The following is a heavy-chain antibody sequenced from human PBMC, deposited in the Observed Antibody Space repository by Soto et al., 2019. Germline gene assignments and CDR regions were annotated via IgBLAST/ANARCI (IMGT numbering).Heavy chain of an antibody. Sequence: SETLSLTCTVSGVSISSSSYCWGWIRQPPGKGLEWIGSIYYSGSTYYNPSLKSRVTISVDTSKNQFSLKLSSVTAADTAVYYCARVRDPIGAYFDYWGQGTLVTVSS. J-gene: IGHJ4*02. CDR2: IYYSGST. CDR1: GVSISSSSYC. CDR3: ARVRDPIGAYFDY. V-gene: IGHV4-39*01. D-gene: IGHD3-10*01.